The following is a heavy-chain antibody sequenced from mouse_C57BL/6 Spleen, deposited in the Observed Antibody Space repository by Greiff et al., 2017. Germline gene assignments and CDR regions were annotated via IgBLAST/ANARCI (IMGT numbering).Heavy chain of an antibody. D-gene: IGHD1-1*01. CDR1: GYTFTGYW. CDR2: ILPGSGST. J-gene: IGHJ4*01. CDR3: ASTNYYGSRGYYAMDD. Sequence: RVESGASVKLSCKATGYTFTGYWIEWVKQRPGHGLEWIGEILPGSGSTNYNEKFKGKATFTADTSSNTAYMQLSSLTTEDSAIYYCASTNYYGSRGYYAMDDWGQGTSVTVSS. V-gene: IGHV1-9*01.